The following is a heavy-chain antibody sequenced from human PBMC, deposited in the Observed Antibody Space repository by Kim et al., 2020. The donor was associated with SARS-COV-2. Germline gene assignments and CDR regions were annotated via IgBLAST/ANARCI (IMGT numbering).Heavy chain of an antibody. J-gene: IGHJ2*01. V-gene: IGHV3-13*01. Sequence: PGSVKGRFTISRENAKNSLYLQMNSLRAGDTAVYYCASRSSGSTPWYFDLWGRGTLVTVSS. CDR3: ASRSSGSTPWYFDL. D-gene: IGHD6-19*01.